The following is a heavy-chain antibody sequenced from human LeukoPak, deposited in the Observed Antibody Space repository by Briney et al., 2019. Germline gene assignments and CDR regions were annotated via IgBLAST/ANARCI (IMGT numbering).Heavy chain of an antibody. CDR2: IYYSGST. D-gene: IGHD6-19*01. CDR3: ARELGSGWEGFDY. Sequence: SETLSLTCTVSGGSISNYYWNWIRQPPGKGLEWIGYIYYSGSTNYNPSLKSRVTISVDTSKNQFSLKLSSVTAADTAVYYCARELGSGWEGFDYWGQGTLVTVSS. CDR1: GGSISNYY. V-gene: IGHV4-59*01. J-gene: IGHJ4*02.